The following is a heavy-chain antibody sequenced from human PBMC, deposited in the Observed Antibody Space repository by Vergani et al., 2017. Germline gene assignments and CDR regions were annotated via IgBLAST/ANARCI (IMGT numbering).Heavy chain of an antibody. CDR2: IWYVGSNT. V-gene: IGHV3-33*01. J-gene: IGHJ3*02. D-gene: IGHD3-10*01. CDR3: ARAASITMVRGIIVPGAFDI. CDR1: GFTFSSYG. Sequence: QVQLVESGGGVVQPVRSLRLSCAASGFTFSSYGVHWVRQAPGKGLEWVSVIWYVGSNTYYADSVKGRFTISRDNSKNTLYLQMNSLRVEDTAVYYCARAASITMVRGIIVPGAFDIWGQGTMVTVSS.